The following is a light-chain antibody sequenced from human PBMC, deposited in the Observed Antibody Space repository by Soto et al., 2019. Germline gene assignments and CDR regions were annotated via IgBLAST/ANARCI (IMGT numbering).Light chain of an antibody. CDR2: GST. CDR1: RSNIGAGYD. CDR3: QSYDSSLTGYV. V-gene: IGLV1-40*01. J-gene: IGLJ1*01. Sequence: QSVLTQPPSVSGAPGQRVTISCTGSRSNIGAGYDVHWYHQVPGPAPKLLISGSTNRTSGVPDRFSGSQSGTSASLAITGLHAEDEADYYCQSYDSSLTGYVFGTGTQLTVL.